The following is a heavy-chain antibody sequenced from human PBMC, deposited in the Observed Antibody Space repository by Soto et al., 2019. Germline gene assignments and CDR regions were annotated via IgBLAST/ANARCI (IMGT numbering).Heavy chain of an antibody. CDR3: ARLGYCSGGSCSTPDRYYYYYYYMDV. J-gene: IGHJ6*03. V-gene: IGHV4-59*08. Sequence: SETLSLTCTVSGGSISSYYWSWIRQPPGKGLEWIGYIYYSGSTNYNPSLKSRVTISVDTSKNQFSLKLSSVTAADTAVYYCARLGYCSGGSCSTPDRYYYYYYYMDVWGKGTTVTVSS. D-gene: IGHD2-15*01. CDR1: GGSISSYY. CDR2: IYYSGST.